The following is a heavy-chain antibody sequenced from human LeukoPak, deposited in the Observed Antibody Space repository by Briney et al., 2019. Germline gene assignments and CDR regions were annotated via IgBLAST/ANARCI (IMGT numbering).Heavy chain of an antibody. CDR2: IYYSGST. V-gene: IGHV4-59*01. D-gene: IGHD2-15*01. J-gene: IGHJ4*02. CDR1: GGSISGYY. Sequence: ASETLSLTCTVSGGSISGYYWSWIRQPPGKGLEWIGYIYYSGSTNYNPSLKSRVTISVDTSKNQFSLKLSSVTAADTAVYYCASGGVMGVVVNWGQGTLVTVSS. CDR3: ASGGVMGVVVN.